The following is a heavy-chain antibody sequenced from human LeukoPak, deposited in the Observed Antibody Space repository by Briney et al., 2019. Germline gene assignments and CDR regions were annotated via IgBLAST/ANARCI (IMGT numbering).Heavy chain of an antibody. D-gene: IGHD2-15*01. J-gene: IGHJ4*02. CDR3: ARGPTYCSSSSCLQGE. CDR2: IYTSGST. Sequence: SETLSLTCTVSGGSISSGSYYWSWIRQPAGKGLEWIGRIYTSGSTNYNPSLKSRVTISVDTSKYQFSLKLSSVTAADTAVYYCARGPTYCSSSSCLQGEWGQGTLVTVSS. CDR1: GGSISSGSYY. V-gene: IGHV4-61*02.